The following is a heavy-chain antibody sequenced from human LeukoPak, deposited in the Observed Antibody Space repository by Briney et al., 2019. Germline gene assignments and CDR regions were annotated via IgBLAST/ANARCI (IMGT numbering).Heavy chain of an antibody. J-gene: IGHJ4*02. CDR1: GGTFSSYA. CDR2: IIPIFGTA. Sequence: GASVKVSCKASGGTFSSYAISWVRQAPGQGLEWMGGIIPIFGTANYAQKFRGRVTITADESTSTAYMELSSLRSEDTAVYYCARDQVGYFDYWGQGTLVTVSS. CDR3: ARDQVGYFDY. V-gene: IGHV1-69*01.